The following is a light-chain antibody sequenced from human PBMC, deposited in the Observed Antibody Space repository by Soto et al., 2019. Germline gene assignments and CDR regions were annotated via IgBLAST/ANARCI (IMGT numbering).Light chain of an antibody. CDR1: QGINNF. Sequence: DIQLTQSPSFLSASVGDGVTITCRASQGINNFLAWYQQKPGKAPKLVIYDASILQSGVPSRFSGSGSGTEFTLTISSLQPEDVATYYCQKYNSAPDTFGGGTKV. V-gene: IGKV1-9*01. CDR3: QKYNSAPDT. CDR2: DAS. J-gene: IGKJ4*01.